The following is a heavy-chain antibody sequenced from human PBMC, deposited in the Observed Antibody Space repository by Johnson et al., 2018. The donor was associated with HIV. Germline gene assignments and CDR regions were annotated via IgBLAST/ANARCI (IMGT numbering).Heavy chain of an antibody. CDR1: EFSFSTYA. Sequence: VLLLESGGGVVQPERSLRLSCAASEFSFSTYAMRWVRQAPGKGLEGVAVISDDGTNTDYADAVKGRFTISRDNSKNTLYLQMNSLRAGDTAVYYCVRDGNYYDRSGYRVDAFDVWGQGTMVTVSS. D-gene: IGHD3-22*01. CDR3: VRDGNYYDRSGYRVDAFDV. V-gene: IGHV3-30-3*01. CDR2: ISDDGTNT. J-gene: IGHJ3*01.